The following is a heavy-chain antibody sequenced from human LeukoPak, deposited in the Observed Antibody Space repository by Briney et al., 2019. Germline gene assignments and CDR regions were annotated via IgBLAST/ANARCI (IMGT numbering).Heavy chain of an antibody. Sequence: SETLSLTCAVSGYSISSGYYWGWIRQPPGKGLEWIGSIYHSGSTYYNPSLKSRVTISVDTSKNQFSLKLSSVTAADTAVYYCARYTGYGGNYKDAFDIWGQGTMVTVSS. CDR3: ARYTGYGGNYKDAFDI. V-gene: IGHV4-38-2*01. CDR1: GYSISSGYY. D-gene: IGHD4-23*01. CDR2: IYHSGST. J-gene: IGHJ3*02.